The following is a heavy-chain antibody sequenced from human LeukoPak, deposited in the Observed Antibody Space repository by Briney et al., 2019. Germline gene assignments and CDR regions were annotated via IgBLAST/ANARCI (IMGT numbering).Heavy chain of an antibody. CDR1: GASVSRES. J-gene: IGHJ6*03. V-gene: IGHV4-4*07. Sequence: KPSETLSLTCTVSGASVSRESWTWIRQPAGKGLEWIGYIYDTGSTTHNPSLQSRLTMSVDTSKNQFSLKLTSVTAADTAVYYCARNGFRTYCGTGCYSDYMDVWGKGATVTVSS. D-gene: IGHD2-21*02. CDR2: IYDTGST. CDR3: ARNGFRTYCGTGCYSDYMDV.